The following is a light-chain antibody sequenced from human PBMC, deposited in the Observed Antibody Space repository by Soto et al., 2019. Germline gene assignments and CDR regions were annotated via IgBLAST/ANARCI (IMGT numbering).Light chain of an antibody. Sequence: ETVLTQSPGTLSLSPGETATLSCRASQSVGSNALAWYQQIPGQAPRLLVYGASGRATDIPDRFSGRGSGTDFTLTTNRLETEDFTVYSCKHYDSSPYTFGQQTNQEIK. V-gene: IGKV3-20*01. J-gene: IGKJ2*01. CDR1: QSVGSNA. CDR3: KHYDSSPYT. CDR2: GAS.